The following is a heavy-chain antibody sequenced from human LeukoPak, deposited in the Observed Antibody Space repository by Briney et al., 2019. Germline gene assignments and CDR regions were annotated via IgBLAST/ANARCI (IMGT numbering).Heavy chain of an antibody. CDR2: ISYDGSNK. Sequence: GGSLRLSCAASGFIFNNYGLHWVRQAPGKGLEWVAVISYDGSNKYYADSVKGRFTISRDNSKSTLYLQMNSLGAEDTAVYYYAKDQDGSGSSHLDYWGQGTLVTVSS. CDR3: AKDQDGSGSSHLDY. CDR1: GFIFNNYG. V-gene: IGHV3-30*18. D-gene: IGHD3-10*01. J-gene: IGHJ4*02.